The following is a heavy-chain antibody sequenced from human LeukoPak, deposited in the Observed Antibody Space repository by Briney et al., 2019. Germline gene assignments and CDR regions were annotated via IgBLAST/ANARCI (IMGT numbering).Heavy chain of an antibody. J-gene: IGHJ5*02. V-gene: IGHV1-18*04. CDR1: GYTFTSYG. CDR3: ARGQVLRYFDWSTWFDP. D-gene: IGHD3-9*01. CDR2: ISAYNGNT. Sequence: ASVKVSFKASGYTFTSYGISWVRQAPGQGLEGMGWISAYNGNTNYAQKLQGRVTMTTDTSTSTAYMELRSLRSDDTAVYYCARGQVLRYFDWSTWFDPWGQGTLVTVSS.